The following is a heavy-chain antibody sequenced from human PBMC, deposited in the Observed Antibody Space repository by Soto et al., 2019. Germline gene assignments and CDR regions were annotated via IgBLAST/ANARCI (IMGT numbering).Heavy chain of an antibody. CDR3: GKGGGGISSFNCSSTSCPNYYYYYYRAV. J-gene: IGHJ6*03. Sequence: ASVKVSCKVSGYTITELSMHWVRQAPGKGLEWMGGFDPEDGETIYAQKFQGRVTMTEDTSTDTAYMELSSLRSEDTAVYYCGKGGGGISSFNCSSTSCPNYYYYYYRAVGGKGTRVTVP. D-gene: IGHD2-2*01. CDR1: GYTITELS. CDR2: FDPEDGET. V-gene: IGHV1-24*01.